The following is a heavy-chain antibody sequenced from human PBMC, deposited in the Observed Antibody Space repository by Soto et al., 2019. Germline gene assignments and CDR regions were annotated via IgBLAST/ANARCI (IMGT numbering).Heavy chain of an antibody. D-gene: IGHD3-22*01. J-gene: IGHJ4*02. CDR1: GGSISSGGYY. V-gene: IGHV4-31*03. CDR2: IYYSGST. Sequence: QVQLQESGPGLVKPSQTLSLTCTVSGGSISSGGYYWSWIRQHPGKGLEWIGYIYYSGSTYYNPSLNSRVTISVDTSKNQFPLKRSSVTAADTAVYYCASKGSSGYWYYFDYWGQVTLVTVSS. CDR3: ASKGSSGYWYYFDY.